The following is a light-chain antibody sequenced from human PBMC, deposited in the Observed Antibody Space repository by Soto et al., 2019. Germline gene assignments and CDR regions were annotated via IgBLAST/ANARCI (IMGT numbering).Light chain of an antibody. CDR2: SNN. CDR3: AAWDDSVNGYYV. Sequence: QSVLTQPPSASGTPGQRVTISCSGSSSNIGSNTVNWYQQLPGTAPKLLIYSNNQRPSGVPDRFSGSKSGTSASLAISGLQSEDEADYYCAAWDDSVNGYYVFGTGTKLTVL. V-gene: IGLV1-44*01. J-gene: IGLJ1*01. CDR1: SSNIGSNT.